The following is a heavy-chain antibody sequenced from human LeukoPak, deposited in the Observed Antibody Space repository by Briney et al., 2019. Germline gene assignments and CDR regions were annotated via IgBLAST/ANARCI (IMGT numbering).Heavy chain of an antibody. CDR3: ATPGQWPVYFDY. Sequence: HPRGSLRLSCAASGFTFISYEMNWVRQAPGKGLEGGSYISSSGSVIYYADSVKGRLTISRDNSKNSLFLQMNSLRADDTAVYYCATPGQWPVYFDYWGPGTLVTVS. V-gene: IGHV3-48*03. D-gene: IGHD6-19*01. CDR1: GFTFISYE. J-gene: IGHJ4*02. CDR2: ISSSGSVI.